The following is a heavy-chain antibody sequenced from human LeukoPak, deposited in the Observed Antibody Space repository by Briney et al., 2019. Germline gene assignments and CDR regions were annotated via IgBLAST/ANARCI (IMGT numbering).Heavy chain of an antibody. D-gene: IGHD4-11*01. CDR1: GFTFSSYG. Sequence: GRSLRLSCAASGFTFSSYGMHWVRQAPGKGLEWVAVIWYDGSNKYYADSVKSRFTISRDNSKNTLYLQMNSLRAEDTAVYYCAGHSSVYYFGYWGQGTLVTVSS. J-gene: IGHJ4*02. CDR3: AGHSSVYYFGY. V-gene: IGHV3-33*01. CDR2: IWYDGSNK.